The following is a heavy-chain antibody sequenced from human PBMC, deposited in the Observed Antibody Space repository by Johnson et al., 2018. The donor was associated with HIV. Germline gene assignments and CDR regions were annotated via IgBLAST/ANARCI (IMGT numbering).Heavy chain of an antibody. J-gene: IGHJ3*02. CDR3: ARDLVVGDHSTPLTHAFDI. D-gene: IGHD1-26*01. CDR1: GFTFSDYY. Sequence: MQLVESGGGLVKPGGSLRLSCAASGFTFSDYYMSWIRQAPGKGLEWVSVIYSGGSTYYADSVKGRFTISRDNSRNTLYLQMNSLRAEDTAVFYCARDLVVGDHSTPLTHAFDIWGQGTMVTVSS. V-gene: IGHV3-66*01. CDR2: IYSGGST.